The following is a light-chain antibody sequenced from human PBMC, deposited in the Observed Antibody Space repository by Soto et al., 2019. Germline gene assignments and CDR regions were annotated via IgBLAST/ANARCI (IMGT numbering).Light chain of an antibody. Sequence: DIQMTQSPSTLSASVGDRVTITCRASQSISNWLAWYQQKPGKAPKLLIYKASSLKSGVPSRFSGSGSGTEFTLTISTLQPDDFATYYCQQYNSYSLYTFGQGTKLEIK. CDR1: QSISNW. CDR3: QQYNSYSLYT. J-gene: IGKJ2*01. V-gene: IGKV1-5*03. CDR2: KAS.